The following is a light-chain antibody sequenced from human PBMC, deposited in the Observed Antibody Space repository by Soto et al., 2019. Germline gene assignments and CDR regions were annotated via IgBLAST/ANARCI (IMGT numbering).Light chain of an antibody. V-gene: IGKV4-1*01. J-gene: IGKJ1*01. CDR1: QSILYSSNNKNY. CDR2: WAS. CDR3: QKFYGPWT. Sequence: DIVMTQSPDSLAVSLGERATINCKSSQSILYSSNNKNYLAWYQQKPGQPPKLLIYWASTRESGVPDRFSGRGFGKNFPPTLGSLRGKEGEFFYCQKFYGPWTFGKGPKGK.